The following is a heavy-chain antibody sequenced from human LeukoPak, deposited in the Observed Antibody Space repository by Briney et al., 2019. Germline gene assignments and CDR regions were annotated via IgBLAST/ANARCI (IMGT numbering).Heavy chain of an antibody. J-gene: IGHJ6*02. Sequence: QPGGSLRLSCAASGFTFSSYAMHWVRQAPGKGLEWVAVISYDGSNKYYADSVKGRFTISRDNSKNTLYLQMNSLRAEDTAVYYCARPGYWYGMDVWGQGTTVTVSS. D-gene: IGHD3-22*01. CDR3: ARPGYWYGMDV. V-gene: IGHV3-30-3*01. CDR2: ISYDGSNK. CDR1: GFTFSSYA.